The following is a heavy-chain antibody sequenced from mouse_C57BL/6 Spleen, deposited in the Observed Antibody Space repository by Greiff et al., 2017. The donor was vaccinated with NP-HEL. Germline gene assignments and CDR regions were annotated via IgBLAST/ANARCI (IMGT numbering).Heavy chain of an antibody. Sequence: VQLQHSVAELVRPGASVKLSCTASGFNIKNTYMHWVKQRPEQGLEWIGRSEPANGNAKYAPKFQGKATITADTSSNTAYLQLSSLTSEDTAIYYGARRARDCVYAMGDWGQGTSVTVSS. CDR1: GFNIKNTY. V-gene: IGHV14-3*01. D-gene: IGHD6-1*01. CDR2: SEPANGNA. J-gene: IGHJ4*01. CDR3: ARRARDCVYAMGD.